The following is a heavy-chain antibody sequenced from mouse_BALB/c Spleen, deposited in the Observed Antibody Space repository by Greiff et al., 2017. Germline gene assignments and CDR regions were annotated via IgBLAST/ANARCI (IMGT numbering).Heavy chain of an antibody. CDR1: GFTFSDYY. Sequence: EVKLVESGGGLVKPGGSLKLSCAASGFTFSDYYLYWVRQTPEKRLEWVATISDGGSYTYYPDSVKGRFTISRDNAKNNLYLQMSSLKSEDTAMYYCARDGGDWFAYWGQGTLVTVSA. J-gene: IGHJ3*01. V-gene: IGHV5-4*02. CDR2: ISDGGSYT. CDR3: ARDGGDWFAY.